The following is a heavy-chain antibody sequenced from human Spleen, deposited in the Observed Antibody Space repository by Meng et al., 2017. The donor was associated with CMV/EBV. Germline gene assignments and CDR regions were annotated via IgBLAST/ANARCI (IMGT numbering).Heavy chain of an antibody. Sequence: GGSLRLSCAASGFTFSSYAMSWVRQAPGKGLEWVSVIYSGGSSTYYADSVKGRFTISRDNSKNTLYLQMNSLRAEDTAVYYCAKDRDCSSTSCYMGRYYYYGMDVWGQGTTVTVSS. V-gene: IGHV3-23*03. CDR1: GFTFSSYA. CDR3: AKDRDCSSTSCYMGRYYYYGMDV. D-gene: IGHD2-2*02. CDR2: IYSGGSST. J-gene: IGHJ6*02.